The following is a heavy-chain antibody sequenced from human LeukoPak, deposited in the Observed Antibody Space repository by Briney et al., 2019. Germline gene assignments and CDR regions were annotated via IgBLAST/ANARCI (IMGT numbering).Heavy chain of an antibody. CDR2: IIPIFGIA. CDR3: ARIPQYYYDSSGYGPAEH. Sequence: SVKVSCKASGGTFSSYAISWVRQAPGQGLEWMGRIIPIFGIANYAQKFQGRVTITADKSTSTAYMELSSLRSEDTAVYYCARIPQYYYDSSGYGPAEHWGQGTLVTVSS. V-gene: IGHV1-69*04. D-gene: IGHD3-22*01. CDR1: GGTFSSYA. J-gene: IGHJ1*01.